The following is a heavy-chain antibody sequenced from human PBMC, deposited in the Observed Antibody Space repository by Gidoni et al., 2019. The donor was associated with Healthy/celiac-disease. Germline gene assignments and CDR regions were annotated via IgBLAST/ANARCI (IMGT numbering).Heavy chain of an antibody. V-gene: IGHV4-39*01. CDR1: GCSISSSSYY. CDR3: ARHETVAGLPQDY. D-gene: IGHD6-19*01. J-gene: IGHJ4*02. Sequence: QLQLQESGPGLVKPSETLSLTCTVSGCSISSSSYYWGWIRQPPGKGLEWIGSIYYSGSTYYNPSLKSRVTISVDTSKNQFSLKLSSVTAADTAVYYCARHETVAGLPQDYWGQGTLVTVSS. CDR2: IYYSGST.